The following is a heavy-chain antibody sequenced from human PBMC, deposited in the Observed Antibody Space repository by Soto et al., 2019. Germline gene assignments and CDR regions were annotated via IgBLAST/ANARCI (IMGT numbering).Heavy chain of an antibody. CDR3: ARGSEWLLFARYYYYGMDV. D-gene: IGHD3-3*01. CDR2: IIPIFGTA. CDR1: GGTFSSYA. V-gene: IGHV1-69*13. Sequence: SVKVSCKASGGTFSSYAISWVRQAPGQGLEWMGGIIPIFGTANYAQKFQGRVTITADESTSTAYMELSSLRSEDTAVYYCARGSEWLLFARYYYYGMDVWGQGTTVTVSS. J-gene: IGHJ6*02.